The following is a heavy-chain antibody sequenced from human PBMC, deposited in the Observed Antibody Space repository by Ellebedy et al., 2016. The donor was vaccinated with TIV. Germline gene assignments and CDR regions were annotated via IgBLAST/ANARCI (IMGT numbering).Heavy chain of an antibody. J-gene: IGHJ6*02. CDR2: INHSGTT. D-gene: IGHD3-9*01. CDR3: ARVHGRVLTEYYKGDSGMDV. CDR1: GGSFSGYY. Sequence: MPSETLSLTCAVYGGSFSGYYWSWIRQPPGKGLEWIGEINHSGTTNYNPSLKSRVTILVDTSKIQFSLKLSSVTAADTAVYFCARVHGRVLTEYYKGDSGMDVWGQGTTVTVSS. V-gene: IGHV4-34*01.